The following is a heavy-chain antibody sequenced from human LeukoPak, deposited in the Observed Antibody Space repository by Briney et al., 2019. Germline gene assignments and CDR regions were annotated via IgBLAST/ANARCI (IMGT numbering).Heavy chain of an antibody. J-gene: IGHJ6*03. CDR1: GITFSDYY. V-gene: IGHV3-11*01. CDR3: ARAAVASDSSTWGYYYYYYMDV. D-gene: IGHD6-13*01. Sequence: PGGSLRLSCAASGITFSDYYMSWIRQAPGKGLEWVSYISSSGSTIYYADSVKGRFTVSRDNAKNSLYLQMNSLRAEDTAVYYCARAAVASDSSTWGYYYYYYMDVWGKGTTVIVSS. CDR2: ISSSGSTI.